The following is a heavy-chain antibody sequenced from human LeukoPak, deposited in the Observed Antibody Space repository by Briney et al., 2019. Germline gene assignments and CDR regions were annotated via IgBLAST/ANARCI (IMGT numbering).Heavy chain of an antibody. CDR1: GGSISSYY. CDR2: IYYIGST. D-gene: IGHD3-9*01. J-gene: IGHJ4*02. V-gene: IGHV4-59*01. Sequence: PSETLSLTCTVSGGSISSYYWSWIRQPPGKGLEWIGYIYYIGSTNYNPSRKSRVTISVDTSKNQFSLKLSSVTAADTAVYYCARGKLRYFDWLPLPDYWGQGTLVTVSS. CDR3: ARGKLRYFDWLPLPDY.